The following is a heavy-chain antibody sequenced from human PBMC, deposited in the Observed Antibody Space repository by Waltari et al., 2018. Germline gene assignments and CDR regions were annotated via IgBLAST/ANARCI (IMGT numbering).Heavy chain of an antibody. J-gene: IGHJ4*02. CDR2: ISGSGGST. CDR1: GHSIRSEY. V-gene: IGHV3-23*01. D-gene: IGHD7-27*01. Sequence: VQLQESGPGLVKPSETLSLTCAVFGHSIRSEYFWGWIRQPPGKGLEWVSAISGSGGSTYYADSVKGRFTISRDNSKNTLYLQMNSLRAEDTAVYYCAKDQGTWDFDYWGQGTLVTVSS. CDR3: AKDQGTWDFDY.